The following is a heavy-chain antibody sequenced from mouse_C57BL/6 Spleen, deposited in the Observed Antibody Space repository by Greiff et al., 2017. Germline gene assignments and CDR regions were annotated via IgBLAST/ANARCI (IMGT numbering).Heavy chain of an antibody. D-gene: IGHD2-3*01. V-gene: IGHV5-16*01. J-gene: IGHJ2*01. Sequence: EVHLVESEGGLVQPGSSMKLSCTASGFTFSDYYMAWVRQVPEKGLEWVANINYDGSSTYYLDSLKSRFIISRDNAKNILYLQMSSLKSEDTATYYCARVGDGYPYFDYWGQGTTLTVSS. CDR1: GFTFSDYY. CDR3: ARVGDGYPYFDY. CDR2: INYDGSST.